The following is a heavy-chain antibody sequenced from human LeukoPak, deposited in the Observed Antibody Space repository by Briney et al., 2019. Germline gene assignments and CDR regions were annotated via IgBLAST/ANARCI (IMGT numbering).Heavy chain of an antibody. V-gene: IGHV3-74*03. CDR3: ARSSGFRYGFRFDY. Sequence: PGGSLRLSCAASGFTFSSYWMHWVRQAPGKGLDWVSRINSDGSTTTYADSVKGRFNISRDNPQNSLYLQMTGLTAEDTAVYYCARSSGFRYGFRFDYWGQGTLVTVSS. CDR1: GFTFSSYW. CDR2: INSDGSTT. D-gene: IGHD2-15*01. J-gene: IGHJ4*02.